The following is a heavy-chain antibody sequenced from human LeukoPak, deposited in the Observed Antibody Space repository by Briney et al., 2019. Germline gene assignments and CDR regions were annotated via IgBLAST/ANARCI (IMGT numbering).Heavy chain of an antibody. CDR1: GFTFSSYS. CDR2: ISTSSSYI. D-gene: IGHD6-13*01. CDR3: ARAAIAAARIYYMDV. J-gene: IGHJ6*03. Sequence: GSLRLSCAASGFTFSSYSMNWVRQAPGKGLEWVSFISTSSSYIHNADSVKGRFTISRDNAENSLYLQMNSLRAEDTAVYYCARAAIAAARIYYMDVWGKGTTVTVSS. V-gene: IGHV3-21*01.